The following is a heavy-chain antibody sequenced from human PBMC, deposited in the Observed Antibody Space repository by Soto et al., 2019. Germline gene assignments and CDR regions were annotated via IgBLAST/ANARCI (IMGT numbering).Heavy chain of an antibody. V-gene: IGHV3-23*01. CDR1: GFTFSSYT. CDR3: AKGFIRDCGGDCTVDT. J-gene: IGHJ5*02. D-gene: IGHD2-21*02. Sequence: GSLRLSCAASGFTFSSYTVSWVRQAPGKGLEWVSGISATGGSTYYADSVKGRFTFSRDNSKNTLYLQMNSLRAEDTAVYYCAKGFIRDCGGDCTVDTWGQGTLVTVSS. CDR2: ISATGGST.